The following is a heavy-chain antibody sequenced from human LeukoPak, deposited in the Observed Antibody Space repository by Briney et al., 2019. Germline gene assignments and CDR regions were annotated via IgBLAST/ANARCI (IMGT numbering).Heavy chain of an antibody. CDR2: IWYDGSNK. Sequence: PGRSLRLSCAASGFTFSSYGMHWVRQAPGKGLEWVAVIWYDGSNKYYADSVKGRFTISRDNSKNTLYLQMNSLRAEDTAVYYCAKDRQRLADFDYWGQGTLVTVSS. CDR3: AKDRQRLADFDY. D-gene: IGHD6-25*01. CDR1: GFTFSSYG. V-gene: IGHV3-33*06. J-gene: IGHJ4*02.